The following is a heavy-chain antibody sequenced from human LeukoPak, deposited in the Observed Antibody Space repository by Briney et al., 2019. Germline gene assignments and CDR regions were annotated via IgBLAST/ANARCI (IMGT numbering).Heavy chain of an antibody. CDR1: GFTLNIYW. D-gene: IGHD2-15*01. V-gene: IGHV3-74*01. CDR3: VRYGSFSH. J-gene: IGHJ4*02. Sequence: PGGSLRLSCEASGFTLNIYWMHCVRQGPGKGLVWVSLINPDGSSTNYADSVKGRFTISRDNAKNTVYLQMNSLRPEDTAVYYCVRYGSFSHWGQGTLVTVSS. CDR2: INPDGSST.